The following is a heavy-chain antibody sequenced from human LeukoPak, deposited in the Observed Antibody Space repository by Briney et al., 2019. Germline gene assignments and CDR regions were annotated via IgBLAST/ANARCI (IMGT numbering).Heavy chain of an antibody. V-gene: IGHV4-30-2*01. CDR2: IYHTGAT. J-gene: IGHJ4*02. CDR3: ARAVAGWRGYYFDY. D-gene: IGHD6-19*01. Sequence: SETLSLTCAVSGASITSGGYSWNWIRQPPGKGLEWIGFIYHTGATHYNPSLESRVTISLDGSKNQFSLNLSSATAADTAVYYCARAVAGWRGYYFDYWGQGTLVTVSS. CDR1: GASITSGGYS.